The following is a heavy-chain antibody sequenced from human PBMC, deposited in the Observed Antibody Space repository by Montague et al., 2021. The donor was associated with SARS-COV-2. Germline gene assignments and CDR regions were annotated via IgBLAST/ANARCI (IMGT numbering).Heavy chain of an antibody. CDR1: GGSISSSNYF. D-gene: IGHD5-12*01. CDR2: IYFGGGT. J-gene: IGHJ4*02. CDR3: ARDVGKGFSGYETEGGFDY. V-gene: IGHV4-39*07. Sequence: SETLSLTCTVSGGSISSSNYFWGWIRQPPGKGLEWIGSIYFGGGTXYXXXXKXRVTISVDTFKNHFSLKLTSVTAADTAVYYCARDVGKGFSGYETEGGFDYWGQGTPVTVSS.